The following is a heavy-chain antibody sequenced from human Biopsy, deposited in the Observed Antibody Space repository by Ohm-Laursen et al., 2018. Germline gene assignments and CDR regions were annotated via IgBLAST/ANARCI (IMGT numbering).Heavy chain of an antibody. V-gene: IGHV1-2*02. CDR3: ARDLLEWSLPS. J-gene: IGHJ4*02. CDR2: IYPNSGDT. Sequence: SVKVSCKASGDAFLGYYLHWVRQAPGQGLEWMGSIYPNSGDTDFAQKFQGRVSMTRDTSVSTAYLELSNLRSDDTAIYYCARDLLEWSLPSWGQGTLVTVSS. D-gene: IGHD3-3*01. CDR1: GDAFLGYY.